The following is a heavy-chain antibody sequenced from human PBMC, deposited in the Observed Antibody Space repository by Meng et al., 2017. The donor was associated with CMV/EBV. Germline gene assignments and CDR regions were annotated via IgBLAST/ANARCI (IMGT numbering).Heavy chain of an antibody. J-gene: IGHJ4*02. Sequence: QVQVVQSGAEVKKPGSSVKVSCEASGGTFSSYAISWVRQAPGQGLEWMGGIIPIFGTANYAQKFQGRVTITADESTSTAYMELSSLRSEDTAVYYCARMPRDGYNYIDYWGQGTLVTVSS. CDR3: ARMPRDGYNYIDY. V-gene: IGHV1-69*01. CDR2: IIPIFGTA. D-gene: IGHD5-24*01. CDR1: GGTFSSYA.